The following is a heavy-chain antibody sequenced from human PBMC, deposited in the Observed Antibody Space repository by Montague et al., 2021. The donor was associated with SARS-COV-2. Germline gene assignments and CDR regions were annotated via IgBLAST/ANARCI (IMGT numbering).Heavy chain of an antibody. CDR2: MYYSGST. CDR1: GGSISSNN. V-gene: IGHV4-59*13. CDR3: ASDFDY. J-gene: IGHJ4*02. Sequence: SETLSLTCTVSGGSISSNNWSWIRQRQGKGLEWIGYMYYSGSTNYNPSLKSRVTLSVDTSKNQFSLKLSSVTAADTAVYYCASDFDYWGQGTLVTVSS.